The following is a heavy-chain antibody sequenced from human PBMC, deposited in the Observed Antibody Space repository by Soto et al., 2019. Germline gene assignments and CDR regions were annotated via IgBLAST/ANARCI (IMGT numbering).Heavy chain of an antibody. J-gene: IGHJ4*02. D-gene: IGHD3-10*01. V-gene: IGHV3-21*01. CDR3: ARRRGENFDY. CDR1: GFTFSSYA. Sequence: LRLSCAASGFTFSSYAMSWVRQAPGKGLEWVSSISSSSSYIYYADSVKGRFTISRDNAKNSLYLQMNSLRAEDTAVYYCARRRGENFDYWGQGTLVTVSS. CDR2: ISSSSSYI.